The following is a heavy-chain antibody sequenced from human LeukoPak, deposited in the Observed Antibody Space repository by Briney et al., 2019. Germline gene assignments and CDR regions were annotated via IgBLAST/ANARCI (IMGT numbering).Heavy chain of an antibody. Sequence: GGSLRLSCSASGFNFETHAMHWVRQAPGKGLEWVAMIWRGGNYKFYADSVKGRISISRDDSRSVMYLQMDNLRGEDAAVYYCAKGYLGLCTGGSCFHFDYWGQGTLVTVSS. CDR2: IWRGGNYK. J-gene: IGHJ4*02. CDR3: AKGYLGLCTGGSCFHFDY. CDR1: GFNFETHA. D-gene: IGHD2-15*01. V-gene: IGHV3-33*06.